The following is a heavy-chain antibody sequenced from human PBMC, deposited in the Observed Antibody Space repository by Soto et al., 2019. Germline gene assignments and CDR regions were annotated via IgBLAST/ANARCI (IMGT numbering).Heavy chain of an antibody. CDR3: ARESDSSGGYRILPYYYYGMDV. D-gene: IGHD6-19*01. CDR2: IIPIFGTA. Sequence: SVKVSFKASGGTFSSYAISWVRQAPGQGLEWMGGIIPIFGTANYAQKFQGRVTITADESTSTAYMELSSLRSEDTAVYYCARESDSSGGYRILPYYYYGMDVWGQGTTVTVSS. CDR1: GGTFSSYA. J-gene: IGHJ6*02. V-gene: IGHV1-69*13.